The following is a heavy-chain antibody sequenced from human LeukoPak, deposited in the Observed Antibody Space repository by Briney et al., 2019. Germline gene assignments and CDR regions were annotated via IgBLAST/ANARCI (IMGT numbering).Heavy chain of an antibody. V-gene: IGHV1-18*01. D-gene: IGHD5-24*01. Sequence: ASVKVSCKASGYTFTSYGISWVRQAPGQGLDGMGWISAYNGNTNYAQKLQGRVTMTTDTSTSTAYMELRSLRSDDTAVYYCARAPPDGYNSGFDYWGQGTLVTVSS. CDR3: ARAPPDGYNSGFDY. CDR2: ISAYNGNT. J-gene: IGHJ4*02. CDR1: GYTFTSYG.